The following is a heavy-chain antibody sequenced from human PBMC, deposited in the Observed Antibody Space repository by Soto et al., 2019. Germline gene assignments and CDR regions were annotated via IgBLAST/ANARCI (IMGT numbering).Heavy chain of an antibody. CDR1: GGPINSPDYY. Sequence: KASETLSLTCNISGGPINSPDYYWTWIRQSPGKGMEWIGYLYFNGGTQYNPYLRTPISMSLDTSKKHFSLKMRSVTGADTAVYYCARGISKYSSWYEPHTWFAAWGQGALVTVFS. J-gene: IGHJ5*02. D-gene: IGHD6-13*01. V-gene: IGHV4-30-4*01. CDR2: LYFNGGT. CDR3: ARGISKYSSWYEPHTWFAA.